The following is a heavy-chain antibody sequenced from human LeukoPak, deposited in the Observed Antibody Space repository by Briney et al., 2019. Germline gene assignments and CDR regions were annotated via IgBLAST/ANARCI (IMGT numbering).Heavy chain of an antibody. CDR1: GFTVSSNY. D-gene: IGHD5-12*01. J-gene: IGHJ6*02. CDR3: AREGYSGYEDGFYYYNGMDV. V-gene: IGHV3-21*01. CDR2: FSSSSSYI. Sequence: PGGSLRLSCAASGFTVSSNYMSWVRQAPGKGLEWVSSFSSSSSYIYYADSGTGRFTISRDNAKNSLYLQMNGLRAEDTAVYYCAREGYSGYEDGFYYYNGMDVWGQGTTVTVAS.